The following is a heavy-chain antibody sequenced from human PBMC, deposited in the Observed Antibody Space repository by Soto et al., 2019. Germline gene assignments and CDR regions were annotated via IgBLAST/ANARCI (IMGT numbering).Heavy chain of an antibody. Sequence: QVQLQESGPGLVRPSQTLSLTCRVSGGSISSSNYYWTWIRQPPGKGLEWIGYIDYSGNTYYNTSLQSRVTISVDTSENQFSLTLTSMTAADTAVYYCARELTGYRYGPGEVYWGQGTLITVSS. J-gene: IGHJ4*02. V-gene: IGHV4-30-4*01. CDR1: GGSISSSNYY. CDR2: IDYSGNT. D-gene: IGHD5-18*01. CDR3: ARELTGYRYGPGEVY.